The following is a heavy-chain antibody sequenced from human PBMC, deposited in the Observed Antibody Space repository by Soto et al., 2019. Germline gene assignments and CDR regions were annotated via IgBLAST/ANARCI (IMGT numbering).Heavy chain of an antibody. J-gene: IGHJ4*02. CDR2: INAGNGNT. D-gene: IGHD5-12*01. V-gene: IGHV1-3*01. CDR1: GYTFTSYA. CDR3: ARLGYLEMATITDFDY. Sequence: ASVKVSCKASGYTFTSYAMHWVRQAPGQRLEWMGWINAGNGNTKYSQKFQGRVTITRDTSASTAYMELGSLRSEDTAVYYCARLGYLEMATITDFDYWGQGTLVTVSS.